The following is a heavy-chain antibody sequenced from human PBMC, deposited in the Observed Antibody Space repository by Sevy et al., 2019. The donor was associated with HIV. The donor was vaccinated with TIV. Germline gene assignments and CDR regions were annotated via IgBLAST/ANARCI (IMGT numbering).Heavy chain of an antibody. CDR3: AREESRSRGYFDY. Sequence: RGCLRLSCAASGFTFSSYSMNWVRQAPGKGLEWVSSISSSSSYIYYADSVKGRFTISRDNAKNSLYLQMNSLRAEDTAVYYRAREESRSRGYFDYWGQGTLVRVSS. V-gene: IGHV3-21*01. D-gene: IGHD1-26*01. CDR1: GFTFSSYS. CDR2: ISSSSSYI. J-gene: IGHJ4*02.